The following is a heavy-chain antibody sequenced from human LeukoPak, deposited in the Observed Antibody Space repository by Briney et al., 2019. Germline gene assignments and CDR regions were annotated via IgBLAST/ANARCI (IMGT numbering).Heavy chain of an antibody. V-gene: IGHV3-21*01. CDR2: ISSSSSYI. J-gene: IGHJ5*02. Sequence: GGSLRLSCAASGFTFSSYSMNWVRQAPGKGLEWVASISSSSSYIYYADSVKGRFTISRDNAKNSLYLQMNSLRAEDTAVYYCARDLVRGVQRGWFDPWGQGTLVTVSS. D-gene: IGHD3-10*01. CDR1: GFTFSSYS. CDR3: ARDLVRGVQRGWFDP.